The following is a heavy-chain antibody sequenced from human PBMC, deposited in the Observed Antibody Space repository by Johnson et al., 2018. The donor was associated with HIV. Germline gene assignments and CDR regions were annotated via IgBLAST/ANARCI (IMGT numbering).Heavy chain of an antibody. Sequence: MQLVESGGGVVRPGGSLRLSCAASGFNFDDYGMSWVRQAPGKGLEWVSGISWNSGSIGYADSVKGRFTISRDNAKNSLYLQMNSLRAGDTAVYYCARAVGVWGDQLGFDIWGQGTMVTVSS. D-gene: IGHD3-16*01. CDR3: ARAVGVWGDQLGFDI. CDR2: ISWNSGSI. J-gene: IGHJ3*02. V-gene: IGHV3-20*04. CDR1: GFNFDDYG.